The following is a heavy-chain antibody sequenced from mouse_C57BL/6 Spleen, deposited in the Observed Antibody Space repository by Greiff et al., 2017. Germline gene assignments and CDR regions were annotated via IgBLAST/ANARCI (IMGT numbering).Heavy chain of an antibody. CDR3: ARRGYDYDRYFDV. CDR2: IYPGDGDT. J-gene: IGHJ1*03. V-gene: IGHV1-80*01. CDR1: GYAFSSYW. D-gene: IGHD2-4*01. Sequence: VKLMESGAELVKPGASVKISCKASGYAFSSYWMNWVKQRPGKGLEWIGQIYPGDGDTNYNGKFKGKATLTADKSSSTAYMQLSSLTSEDSAVYFCARRGYDYDRYFDVWGTGTTVTVSS.